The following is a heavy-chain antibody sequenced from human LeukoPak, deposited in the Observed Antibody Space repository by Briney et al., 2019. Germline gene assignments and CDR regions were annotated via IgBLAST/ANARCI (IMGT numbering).Heavy chain of an antibody. CDR2: ISGSGGST. D-gene: IGHD2-15*01. CDR3: AKGGISCSGGSCYRYYSDY. J-gene: IGHJ4*02. CDR1: GFTFSSYA. V-gene: IGHV3-23*01. Sequence: GGSLRLSCAASGFTFSSYAMSWVRQAPGKGLEWVSAISGSGGSTYYADSVKGRFTISRDNSKNTLYLQMNSLRAEDTAVYYCAKGGISCSGGSCYRYYSDYWGQGTLVTVSS.